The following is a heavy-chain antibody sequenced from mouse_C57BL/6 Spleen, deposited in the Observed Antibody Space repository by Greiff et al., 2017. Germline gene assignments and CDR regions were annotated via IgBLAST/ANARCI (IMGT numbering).Heavy chain of an antibody. CDR3: ARGGLYSNYDY. Sequence: QVQLKQPGAELVRPGSSVKLSCKASGYTFTSYWMHWVKQRPIQGLEWIGNIDPSDSETHYNQKFKDKATLTVDKSSTTAYMQLSSLTSEDSAVYYCARGGLYSNYDYWGQGTPLTVSS. CDR1: GYTFTSYW. D-gene: IGHD2-5*01. CDR2: IDPSDSET. V-gene: IGHV1-52*01. J-gene: IGHJ2*01.